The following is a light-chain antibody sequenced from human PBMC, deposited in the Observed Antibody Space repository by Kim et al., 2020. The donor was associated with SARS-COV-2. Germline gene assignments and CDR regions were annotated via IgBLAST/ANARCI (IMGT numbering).Light chain of an antibody. CDR2: KDR. CDR3: QSADSSGTYVV. V-gene: IGLV3-25*03. Sequence: SPGKTARITCSGDALPKQYAYWYQQKPGQAPVLGIYKDRERPSGIPERFSGSSSGTTVTLTISGVQAEDEADYYCQSADSSGTYVVFGGGTQLTVL. CDR1: ALPKQY. J-gene: IGLJ2*01.